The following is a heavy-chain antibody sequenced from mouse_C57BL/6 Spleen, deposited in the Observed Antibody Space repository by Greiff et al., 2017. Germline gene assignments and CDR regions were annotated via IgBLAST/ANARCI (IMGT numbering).Heavy chain of an antibody. CDR3: ARSGTTVVDPAWFAY. J-gene: IGHJ3*01. V-gene: IGHV1-72*01. D-gene: IGHD1-1*01. CDR2: IDPNSGGT. CDR1: GYTFTSYW. Sequence: QVQLQQSGAELVKPGASVKLSCKASGYTFTSYWMHWVKQRPGRGLEWIGRIDPNSGGTKYNEKFKSKATLTVDKPSSTAYMQLSSLTSEDSAVYYCARSGTTVVDPAWFAYWGQGTLVTVSA.